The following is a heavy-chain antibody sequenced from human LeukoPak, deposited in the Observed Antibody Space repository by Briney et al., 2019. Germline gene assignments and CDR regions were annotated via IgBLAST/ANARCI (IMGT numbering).Heavy chain of an antibody. D-gene: IGHD1-26*01. CDR1: GYTFTSYG. CDR3: ARDEPKWELLRVNWFDP. J-gene: IGHJ5*02. V-gene: IGHV1-18*01. CDR2: ISAYNGNT. Sequence: ASVTVSFKASGYTFTSYGISWVRQAPGQGLEWMGWISAYNGNTNYAQKLQGRVTMTTDTSTSTAYMELRSLRSDDTAVYYCARDEPKWELLRVNWFDPWGQGTLVTVSS.